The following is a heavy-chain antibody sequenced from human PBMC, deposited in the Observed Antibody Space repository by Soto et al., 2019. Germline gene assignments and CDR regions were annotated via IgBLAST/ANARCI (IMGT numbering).Heavy chain of an antibody. CDR2: ISFDGTNK. CDR1: GFTFSSFA. J-gene: IGHJ4*02. Sequence: GGSLRLSCAASGFTFSSFAMHWVRQAPGKGLEWVTVISFDGTNKYYADSVKGRFTTSRDNSKNTLYLQMNSLRADDTAVYSCAKDRSLHTSTSLDYWGQGTLVTVSS. D-gene: IGHD2-2*01. CDR3: AKDRSLHTSTSLDY. V-gene: IGHV3-30*18.